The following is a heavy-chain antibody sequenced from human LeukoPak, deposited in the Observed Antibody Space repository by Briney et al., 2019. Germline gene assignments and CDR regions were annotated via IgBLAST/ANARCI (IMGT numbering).Heavy chain of an antibody. J-gene: IGHJ5*02. V-gene: IGHV4-38-2*01. D-gene: IGHD6-6*01. CDR3: ARRVAARLEDTFDP. CDR1: GYSISSGYY. Sequence: SETLSLTCAVSGYSISSGYYWGCLRQPPGKGVGWIGSIYHGGSTYYNPSLKSRVTISVDTSKKQFSLKLSSLTAADTAVYYCARRVAARLEDTFDPWGQGTLVTVSS. CDR2: IYHGGST.